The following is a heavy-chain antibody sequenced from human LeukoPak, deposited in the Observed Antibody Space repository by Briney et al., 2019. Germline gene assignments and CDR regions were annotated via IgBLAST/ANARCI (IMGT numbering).Heavy chain of an antibody. V-gene: IGHV7-4-1*02. CDR2: INTNTGNP. D-gene: IGHD1-26*01. J-gene: IGHJ4*02. CDR3: ARVESYSATYYFDY. CDR1: GYTFTSYA. Sequence: ASVKVSCKASGYTFTSYAMNWVRQAPGQGLEWMGWINTNTGNPTYAQGFTGRFVFSLDTSVSTACLQISSLKAEDTAVYYCARVESYSATYYFDYWGQGTLVTVSS.